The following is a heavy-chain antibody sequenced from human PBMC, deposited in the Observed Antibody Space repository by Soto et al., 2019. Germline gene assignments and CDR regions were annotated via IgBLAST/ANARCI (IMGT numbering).Heavy chain of an antibody. CDR3: AKDAARYCSGGSCAEGAFDI. CDR1: GFTFSSYA. J-gene: IGHJ3*02. CDR2: ISGSGGST. D-gene: IGHD2-15*01. Sequence: EVQLLESGGGLVQPGGSLRLSCAASGFTFSSYAMSWVRQAPGKGLEWVSAISGSGGSTYYADSVKGRFTISRDNSKITLYLQMNSLRAEDTAVYYCAKDAARYCSGGSCAEGAFDIWGQGTMVTVSS. V-gene: IGHV3-23*01.